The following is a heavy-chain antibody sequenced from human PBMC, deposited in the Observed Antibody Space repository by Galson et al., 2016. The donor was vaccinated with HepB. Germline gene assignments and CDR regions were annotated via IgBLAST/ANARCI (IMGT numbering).Heavy chain of an antibody. CDR2: IYTTGST. J-gene: IGHJ4*02. Sequence: TLSLTCIVSGDSIISDSYHYWSWIQQPVGKGLEWVGLIYTTGSTSYNPSLTSRLTMSLDTSKNQFSLELGSVTAADTAIYYCGRELGSWGQGTLVTV. CDR1: GDSIISDSYHY. D-gene: IGHD3-16*01. CDR3: GRELGS. V-gene: IGHV4-61*02.